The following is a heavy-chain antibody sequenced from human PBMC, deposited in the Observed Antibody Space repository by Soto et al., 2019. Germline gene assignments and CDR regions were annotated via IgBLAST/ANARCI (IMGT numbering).Heavy chain of an antibody. J-gene: IGHJ4*02. Sequence: VQLLESGGGLVQPGGSLRLSCAASGFTFSSYAMSWVRQAPWKGLEWVSAISGSGGSTYYADSVKGRFTISRDNSKNTLYLQMNSLSAEDRAVYYCAKAPEFWYFDYWGQGTLVTVSS. V-gene: IGHV3-23*01. CDR3: AKAPEFWYFDY. CDR1: GFTFSSYA. CDR2: ISGSGGST. D-gene: IGHD3-10*01.